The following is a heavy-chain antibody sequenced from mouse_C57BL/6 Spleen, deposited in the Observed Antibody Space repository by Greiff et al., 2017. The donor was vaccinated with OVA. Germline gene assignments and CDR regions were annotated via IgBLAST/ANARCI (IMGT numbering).Heavy chain of an antibody. J-gene: IGHJ2*01. CDR2: IYPGDGDT. CDR3: ARSDSNYNCFDY. D-gene: IGHD2-5*01. Sequence: QVQLQQSGAELVKPGASVKISCKASGYAFSSYWMNWVKQRPGKGLEWIGQIYPGDGDTNYNGKFKGKATLTADKSSSTAYMQLSSLTSEDSAVYFCARSDSNYNCFDYWGQGTTLTVSS. V-gene: IGHV1-80*01. CDR1: GYAFSSYW.